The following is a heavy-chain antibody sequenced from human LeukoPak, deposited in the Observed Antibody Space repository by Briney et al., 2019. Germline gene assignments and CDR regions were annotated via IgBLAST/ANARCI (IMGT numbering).Heavy chain of an antibody. CDR2: IYSGGST. CDR1: GFTVSSEY. CDR3: ASTSGYSSGWYYYYYMDV. V-gene: IGHV3-66*01. Sequence: GGSLRLSCAASGFTVSSEYMFWVRQAPGKGLEWVSVIYSGGSTYYADSVKGRFTISRDNAKNSLYLQMNSLRAEDTAVYYCASTSGYSSGWYYYYYMDVWGKGTTVTISS. J-gene: IGHJ6*03. D-gene: IGHD6-19*01.